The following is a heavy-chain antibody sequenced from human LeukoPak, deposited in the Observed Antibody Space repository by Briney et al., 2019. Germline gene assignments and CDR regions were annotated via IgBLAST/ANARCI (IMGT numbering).Heavy chain of an antibody. CDR2: IKQDGSEK. D-gene: IGHD3-22*01. CDR1: GFTFSISW. CDR3: ARQYDSSDYYPSWFDP. V-gene: IGHV3-7*01. J-gene: IGHJ5*02. Sequence: GGSLRLSCAASGFTFSISWMTWVRQAPGKGLEWVANIKQDGSEKYYVDSVKGRFTISRDNAKNSLYLQMNSLRAEDTAVYYCARQYDSSDYYPSWFDPWGQGTLVTVSS.